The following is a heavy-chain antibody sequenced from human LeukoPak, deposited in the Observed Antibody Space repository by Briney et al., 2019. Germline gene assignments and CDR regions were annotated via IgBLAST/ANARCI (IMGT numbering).Heavy chain of an antibody. Sequence: SETLSLTCTVSGGSISSYYWSWIRQPPGKGLEWIGYIYYSGSTNYNPSLKSRVTISVDTSKNQFSLKLSSVTAADTAVYYCARVSVVRGAPGYYFDYWGQGTLVTVSS. V-gene: IGHV4-59*12. CDR3: ARVSVVRGAPGYYFDY. D-gene: IGHD3-10*01. CDR2: IYYSGST. CDR1: GGSISSYY. J-gene: IGHJ4*02.